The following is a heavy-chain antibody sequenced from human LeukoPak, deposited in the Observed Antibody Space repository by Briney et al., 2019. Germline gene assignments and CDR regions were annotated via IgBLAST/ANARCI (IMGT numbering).Heavy chain of an antibody. D-gene: IGHD2-21*01. CDR3: ATVGVAVPTTMRYYYMHV. CDR1: GGSLGSYY. Sequence: PSETLSLTCTISGGSLGSYYWSWIRQPPGKGLEWIGYIYDSGSTIYNASLKSRVTASIDRSKNKISLKLSFVTAADTAVYYCATVGVAVPTTMRYYYMHVWGKGTTVTVSS. V-gene: IGHV4-59*01. CDR2: IYDSGST. J-gene: IGHJ6*03.